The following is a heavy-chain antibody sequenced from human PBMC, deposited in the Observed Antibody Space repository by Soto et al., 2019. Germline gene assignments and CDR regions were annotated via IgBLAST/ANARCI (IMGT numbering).Heavy chain of an antibody. CDR3: ATTMIVVVDDAFDI. J-gene: IGHJ3*02. Sequence: ASVKVSCKVSGYTLTELSMHWVRQAPGKGLEWMGGLDPEDGETIYAQKFQGRVTMTEDTSTDTAYMELSSLRSEDTAVYYCATTMIVVVDDAFDIWGQGTMVTVSS. CDR2: LDPEDGET. V-gene: IGHV1-24*01. CDR1: GYTLTELS. D-gene: IGHD3-22*01.